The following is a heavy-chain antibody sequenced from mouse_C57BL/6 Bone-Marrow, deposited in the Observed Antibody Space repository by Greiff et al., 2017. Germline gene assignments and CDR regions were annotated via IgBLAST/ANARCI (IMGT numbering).Heavy chain of an antibody. CDR1: GYTFTSYW. V-gene: IGHV1-55*01. D-gene: IGHD1-1*01. CDR3: ARRGCITAGFDY. CDR2: IYPGSGST. J-gene: IGHJ2*01. Sequence: VQLQQPGAELVKPGASVKMSCKASGYTFTSYWITWVKQRPGQGLEWIGDIYPGSGSTNYNEKFKSKATLTVDTSSSTAYVQLSSLTSEDSAVYYAARRGCITAGFDYWGQGTTLTVSS.